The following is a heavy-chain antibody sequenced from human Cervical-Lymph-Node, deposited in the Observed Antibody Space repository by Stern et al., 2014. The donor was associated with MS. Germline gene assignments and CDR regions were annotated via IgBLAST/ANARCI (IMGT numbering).Heavy chain of an antibody. D-gene: IGHD1-1*01. V-gene: IGHV3-33*01. CDR3: ARDWMNAVDY. Sequence: VQLVQSGGGVVQPGRSLRLSCATSGFTFSSYGIHWVRQAPGKGLEWVAVIWNDGSNKFYADSVKGRFTISRDNSENTVYLQMNSLRAEDTAVYYFARDWMNAVDYWGQGTLVTVSS. CDR1: GFTFSSYG. J-gene: IGHJ4*02. CDR2: IWNDGSNK.